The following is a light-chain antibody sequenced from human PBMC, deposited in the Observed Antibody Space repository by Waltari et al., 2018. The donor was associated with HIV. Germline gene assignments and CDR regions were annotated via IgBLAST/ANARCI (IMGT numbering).Light chain of an antibody. V-gene: IGLV1-40*01. CDR2: GNT. CDR1: SSNIGAGYD. J-gene: IGLJ2*01. CDR3: QSYDSRLSGPVV. Sequence: QSVLTQPPSVSGAPGQRVTIPSTGSSSNIGAGYDVHCYQKLPGTAPKPLIHGNTNRPSGVPDRFSGSKSGTSASLAITGLQAEDEAEYYCQSYDSRLSGPVVFGGGTKLTVL.